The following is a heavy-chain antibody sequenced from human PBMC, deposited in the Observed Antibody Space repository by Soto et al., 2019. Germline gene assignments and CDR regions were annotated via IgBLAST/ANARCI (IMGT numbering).Heavy chain of an antibody. D-gene: IGHD2-2*01. CDR1: GFSLSDYA. CDR3: VRDCRSSSCSMWRH. CDR2: ISGSGDKT. Sequence: EVQLLESGGDLAQPGGSLRLSCAASGFSLSDYAMTWVRQAPGKGLEWVSGISGSGDKTSYADSVKGRFIISRDTSKNTVYLQMNSLKDEDTSLYCCVRDCRSSSCSMWRHWGQGTLVTVSS. J-gene: IGHJ4*02. V-gene: IGHV3-23*01.